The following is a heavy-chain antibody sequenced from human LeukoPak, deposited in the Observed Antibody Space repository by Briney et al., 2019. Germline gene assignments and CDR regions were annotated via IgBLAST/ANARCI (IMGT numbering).Heavy chain of an antibody. CDR1: GFTFSSYE. D-gene: IGHD3-22*01. Sequence: PGGSLRLSCAASGFTFSSYEMNWVRQAPGKGLEWVSYISSSGSTVYYADSVKGRFTISRDNAKNSLYLQMNSLKTEDTAVYYCTTVLSDSSAYYFPLDAFDIWGQGTMVTVSS. J-gene: IGHJ3*02. V-gene: IGHV3-48*03. CDR3: TTVLSDSSAYYFPLDAFDI. CDR2: ISSSGSTV.